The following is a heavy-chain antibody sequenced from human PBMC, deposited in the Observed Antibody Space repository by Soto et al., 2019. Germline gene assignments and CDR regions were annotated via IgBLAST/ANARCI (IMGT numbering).Heavy chain of an antibody. CDR1: GYSFTSYW. V-gene: IGHV5-10-1*01. J-gene: IGHJ5*02. CDR2: IDPSDSYT. Sequence: GESLKISCKGSGYSFTSYWISWVRQMPGKGLEWMGRIDPSDSYTNYSPSFQGHVTISADKSISTAYLQWSSLKASDTAMYYCARHRAAAGPYNWFDPWGQGTLVTVSS. D-gene: IGHD6-13*01. CDR3: ARHRAAAGPYNWFDP.